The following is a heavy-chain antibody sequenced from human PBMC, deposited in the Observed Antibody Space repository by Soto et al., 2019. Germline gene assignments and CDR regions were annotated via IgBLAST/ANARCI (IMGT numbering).Heavy chain of an antibody. CDR3: AHRNRLYGMDV. CDR2: IFWDSAK. V-gene: IGHV2-5*02. CDR1: GFSFSSSGGG. Sequence: SGPTLVHPTQPLTLTCSFSGFSFSSSGGGVYWIHQPPGKALEWHALIFWDSAKRYSPSLESRLTVTKDTSKYQVVLTLTNMDHVDTATCYCAHRNRLYGMDVWGPGTTVTVSS. J-gene: IGHJ6*02.